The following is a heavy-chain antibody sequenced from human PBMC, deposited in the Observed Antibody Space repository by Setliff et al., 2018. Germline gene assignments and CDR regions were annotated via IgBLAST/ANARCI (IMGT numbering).Heavy chain of an antibody. D-gene: IGHD2-2*01. CDR2: IWPDGSDE. J-gene: IGHJ4*02. CDR3: AKGGCSATSCLDY. CDR1: GFTFSRYG. V-gene: IGHV3-33*06. Sequence: GGSLRLSCAASGFTFSRYGMHWVRQAPGKGLEWVTVIWPDGSDEYYADSVKGRFTISRDNSKNTLYLQMNSLRAEDTAVYYCAKGGCSATSCLDYWGQGILVTVSS.